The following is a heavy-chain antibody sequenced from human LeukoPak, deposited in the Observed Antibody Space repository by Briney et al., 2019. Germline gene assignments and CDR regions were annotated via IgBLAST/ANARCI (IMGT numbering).Heavy chain of an antibody. CDR3: ARAGIGGSSTSCDY. V-gene: IGHV3-21*01. Sequence: GGSLRLSCAASGFTFSRHFMNWVRQAPGKGLEWVSSISSSSSYIYYADSVKGRFTISRDNAKNSLYLQMNSLRAEDTAVYYCARAGIGGSSTSCDYWGQGTLVTVSS. J-gene: IGHJ4*02. CDR1: GFTFSRHF. D-gene: IGHD2-2*01. CDR2: ISSSSSYI.